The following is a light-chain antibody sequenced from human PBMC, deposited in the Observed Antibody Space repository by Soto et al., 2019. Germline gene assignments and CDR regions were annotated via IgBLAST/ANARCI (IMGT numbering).Light chain of an antibody. CDR1: QGISSA. J-gene: IGKJ5*01. V-gene: IGKV1-13*02. Sequence: AIHLTQSPSSLSASVGDRVTITCRASQGISSALAWYQQKPGKAPKLLIYDASSLESGVPSRFSGSGSGTDFTLTISSLQPEDFATYYCQQFNSYLPTFGQGTRPEIK. CDR2: DAS. CDR3: QQFNSYLPT.